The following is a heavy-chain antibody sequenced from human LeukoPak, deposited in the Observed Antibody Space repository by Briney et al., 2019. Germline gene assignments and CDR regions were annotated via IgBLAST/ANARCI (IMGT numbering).Heavy chain of an antibody. V-gene: IGHV3-23*01. CDR1: GFTFSSYS. CDR2: ISGSGGST. D-gene: IGHD6-19*01. CDR3: AKDGTLYSSGRFDY. J-gene: IGHJ4*02. Sequence: GGSLRLSCAASGFTFSSYSMNWVRQAPGKGLEWVSAISGSGGSTYYADSVKGRFTISRDNSKNTLYLQMNSLRAEDTAVYYCAKDGTLYSSGRFDYWGQGTLVTVSS.